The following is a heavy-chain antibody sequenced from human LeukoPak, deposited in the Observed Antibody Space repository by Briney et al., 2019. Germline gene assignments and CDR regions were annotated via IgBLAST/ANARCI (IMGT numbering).Heavy chain of an antibody. CDR3: ARDEPNYYDSSGRAPYYYYGMDV. Sequence: ASVKVSCKASGYTFTSYGISWVRQAPGQGLELMGWISAYNVNTNYAQKLQGRVTMTTDTSTSTAYMELRSLRSDDTAVYYCARDEPNYYDSSGRAPYYYYGMDVWGQGTTVTVSS. D-gene: IGHD3-22*01. V-gene: IGHV1-18*01. CDR2: ISAYNVNT. CDR1: GYTFTSYG. J-gene: IGHJ6*02.